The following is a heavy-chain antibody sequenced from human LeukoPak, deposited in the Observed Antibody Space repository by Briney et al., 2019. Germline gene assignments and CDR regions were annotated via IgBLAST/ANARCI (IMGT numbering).Heavy chain of an antibody. D-gene: IGHD2-21*01. J-gene: IGHJ4*02. Sequence: SETLSLTCTVSGGSISSYHWTWMRQAPGKGLEWIGYMYNTGSTNYNPSLKSRVTISAETSKNQFSLKLTSVTAADTAVYYCARGTYTGYIVVPDYWGQGTLVTVSS. V-gene: IGHV4-59*01. CDR2: MYNTGST. CDR3: ARGTYTGYIVVPDY. CDR1: GGSISSYH.